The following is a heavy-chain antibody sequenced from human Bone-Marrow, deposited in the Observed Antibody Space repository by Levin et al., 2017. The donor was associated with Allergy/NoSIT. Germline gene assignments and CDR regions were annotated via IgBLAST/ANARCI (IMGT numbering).Heavy chain of an antibody. J-gene: IGHJ4*02. V-gene: IGHV3-7*01. D-gene: IGHD3-10*01. CDR2: IKQDGSEK. CDR3: TRGRTEWGELLTSITNYFDY. Sequence: GGSLRLSCAASGFSFSNYWMTWVRHAPGKGLEWVANIKQDGSEKYYVDSVKGRITISRDNAKNSLYLQMNSLRAEDTAVYYCTRGRTEWGELLTSITNYFDYWGQGTLVTVSS. CDR1: GFSFSNYW.